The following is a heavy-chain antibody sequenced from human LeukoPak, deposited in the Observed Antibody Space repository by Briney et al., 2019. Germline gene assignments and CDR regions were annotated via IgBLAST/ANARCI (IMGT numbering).Heavy chain of an antibody. Sequence: SVKVSCKASGGTFSSYAISRVRQAPGQGLEWMGGIIPIFGTANYAQKFQGRVTITADESTSTAYMELTSPRSEDTAVYYCASGAYYGGNSVLGYFDYWGQGALFTVSS. CDR1: GGTFSSYA. V-gene: IGHV1-69*13. D-gene: IGHD4-23*01. CDR3: ASGAYYGGNSVLGYFDY. CDR2: IIPIFGTA. J-gene: IGHJ4*02.